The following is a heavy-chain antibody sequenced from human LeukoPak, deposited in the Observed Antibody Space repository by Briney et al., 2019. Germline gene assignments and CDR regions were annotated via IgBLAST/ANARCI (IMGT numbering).Heavy chain of an antibody. D-gene: IGHD3-22*01. J-gene: IGHJ5*02. Sequence: GESLKISCKGSGYSFTSYWIGWVRQMPGKGLGWMGIIYPGDSDTRYSPSFQGQVTISADKSISTAYLQWSSLKAPDTAMYYCARRRYYDSSGYYLFDPWGQGTLVTVSS. CDR1: GYSFTSYW. V-gene: IGHV5-51*01. CDR2: IYPGDSDT. CDR3: ARRRYYDSSGYYLFDP.